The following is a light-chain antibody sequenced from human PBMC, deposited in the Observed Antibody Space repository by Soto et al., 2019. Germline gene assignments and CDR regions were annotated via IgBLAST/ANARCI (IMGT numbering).Light chain of an antibody. Sequence: QSALTQPASVSGSPGKSITISCTGTSSDVGGYNLVSWYQQHPGKTPKLMIYEGSKRPSGVSNRFSGSKSGNTASLTISGLQAEDEADYYCCSYAGSSTLLFGGGTKLTVL. V-gene: IGLV2-23*01. CDR2: EGS. J-gene: IGLJ2*01. CDR3: CSYAGSSTLL. CDR1: SSDVGGYNL.